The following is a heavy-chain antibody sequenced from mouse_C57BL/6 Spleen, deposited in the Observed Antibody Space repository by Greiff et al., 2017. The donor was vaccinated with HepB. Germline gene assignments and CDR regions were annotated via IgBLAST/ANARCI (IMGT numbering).Heavy chain of an antibody. D-gene: IGHD1-1*01. J-gene: IGHJ1*03. V-gene: IGHV5-12*01. Sequence: EVKLMESGGGLVQPGGSLKLSCAASGFTFSDYYMYWVRQTPEKRLEWVAYISNGGGSTYYPDTVKGRFTISRDNAKNTLYLQMSRLKSEDTAMYYCARRGTVVSYWYFDVWGTGTTVTVSS. CDR1: GFTFSDYY. CDR3: ARRGTVVSYWYFDV. CDR2: ISNGGGST.